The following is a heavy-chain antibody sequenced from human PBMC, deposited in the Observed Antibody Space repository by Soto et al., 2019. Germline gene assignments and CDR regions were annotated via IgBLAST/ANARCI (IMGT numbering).Heavy chain of an antibody. CDR3: LRDSHGDY. V-gene: IGHV3-74*01. J-gene: IGHJ4*02. CDR2: IDHDGPT. Sequence: EVQLVESGGGLVQPGGSLRLSCAGSGFIFSNYWMHWVRQAPGKGLEWVSRIDHDGPTDYADSVRGRFTISRDNAESTLYLQMNSLRPEDTAVYYGLRDSHGDYWGQGTLVTVSS. CDR1: GFIFSNYW.